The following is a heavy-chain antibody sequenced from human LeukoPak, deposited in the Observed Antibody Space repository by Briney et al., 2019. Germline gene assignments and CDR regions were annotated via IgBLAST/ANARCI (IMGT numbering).Heavy chain of an antibody. CDR1: GGSFSGYY. CDR3: ARVGRTGTMIVVVNYYFDY. V-gene: IGHV4-34*01. D-gene: IGHD3-22*01. CDR2: INHSGST. J-gene: IGHJ4*02. Sequence: SETLSLTCALYGGSFSGYYWSWIRQPPGKGLKWIGEINHSGSTNYNPPLKSRVTISVDTSKNQFSLKLSSVTAADTAVYYCARVGRTGTMIVVVNYYFDYWGQGTLVTVS.